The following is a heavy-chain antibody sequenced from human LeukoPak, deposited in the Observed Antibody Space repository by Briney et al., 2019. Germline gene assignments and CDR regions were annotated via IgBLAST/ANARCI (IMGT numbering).Heavy chain of an antibody. D-gene: IGHD2-15*01. CDR3: ARDHVVDGLVFDY. Sequence: GGSLRLSYAAAGFTFRSHWMSWIRQAPGKGLEWVANTNQDGSDKQYVDSVKGRFTISRDNAKNSLYLQMDSLRAEDTGLYYCARDHVVDGLVFDYWGQGALVTVSS. V-gene: IGHV3-7*01. CDR1: GFTFRSHW. J-gene: IGHJ4*02. CDR2: TNQDGSDK.